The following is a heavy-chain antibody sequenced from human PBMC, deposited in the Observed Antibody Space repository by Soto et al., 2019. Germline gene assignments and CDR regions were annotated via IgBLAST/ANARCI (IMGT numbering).Heavy chain of an antibody. CDR3: VKGGGNFDS. Sequence: GGSLRLSCVASGFNFGASWMSWVRQAPGKGLEWLANVNQGGSETNYVDSVKGRFTISRDNAENSLFLQMNSLRGGDTAVYYCVKGGGNFDSWRQGTLVTVSS. V-gene: IGHV3-7*01. CDR1: GFNFGASW. CDR2: VNQGGSET. J-gene: IGHJ4*02. D-gene: IGHD3-16*01.